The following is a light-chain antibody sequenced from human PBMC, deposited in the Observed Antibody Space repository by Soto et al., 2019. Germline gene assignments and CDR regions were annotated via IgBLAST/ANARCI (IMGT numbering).Light chain of an antibody. V-gene: IGKV3-15*01. CDR2: DIS. CDR1: QTVSRN. Sequence: EIVLTQSPGTLSLSPGEIATLSFRASQTVSRNLAWYQQRPGQAPRLLIYDISNRAAGVPARFSGSGSETEFTLTIRSLQSEDFAVYFCQRYNNWPSFGPGTRWIS. J-gene: IGKJ3*01. CDR3: QRYNNWPS.